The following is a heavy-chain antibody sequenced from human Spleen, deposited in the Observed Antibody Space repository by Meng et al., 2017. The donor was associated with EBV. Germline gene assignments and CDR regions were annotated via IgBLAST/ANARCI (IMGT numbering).Heavy chain of an antibody. CDR1: GGIFKSFV. V-gene: IGHV1-69*01. J-gene: IGHJ4*02. CDR2: VTPLFGTA. CDR3: GRSLSGDPYFDS. D-gene: IGHD4-17*01. Sequence: QLQRAQSGADGKKPGSWVKLSCKASGGIFKSFVFGWVRQAPGQKFEWMGAVTPLFGTAEYAQTFQGRLTITADDSTSSVSMELTSLRSEDTAVYYCGRSLSGDPYFDSWGQGTLVTVSS.